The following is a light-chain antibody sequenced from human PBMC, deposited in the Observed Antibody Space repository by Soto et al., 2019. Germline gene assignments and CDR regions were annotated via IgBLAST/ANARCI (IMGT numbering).Light chain of an antibody. CDR1: QSVSSSY. V-gene: IGKV3-20*01. CDR3: QQYDSSPMT. Sequence: EIVLTQSPGTLSLSPGERATLSCRASQSVSSSYLAWYQQKPGQAPSLLIYGASRRATGIPDRFSGSGSGTDFTLTITRLDPEDFAVYYCQQYDSSPMTFGQGTRLEI. J-gene: IGKJ5*01. CDR2: GAS.